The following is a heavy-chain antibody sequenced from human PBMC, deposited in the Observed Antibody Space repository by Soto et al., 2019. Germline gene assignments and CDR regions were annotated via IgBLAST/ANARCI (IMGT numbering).Heavy chain of an antibody. D-gene: IGHD3-10*01. CDR2: IYSSGNT. J-gene: IGHJ5*02. Sequence: SQTMSLTCTVSGGSTDSGSYFWSWIRQHPQKGLEWIGYIYSSGNTYYNPFFRSRVSISPDTSRNQFSLKLHSVTAADTAVYYCARGVTSTGWFDPWGQGFLVTVSP. CDR3: ARGVTSTGWFDP. V-gene: IGHV4-31*03. CDR1: GGSTDSGSYF.